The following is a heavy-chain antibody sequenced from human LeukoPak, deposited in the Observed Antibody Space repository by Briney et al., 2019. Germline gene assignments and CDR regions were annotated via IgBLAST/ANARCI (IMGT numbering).Heavy chain of an antibody. CDR2: ISSSSSYI. V-gene: IGHV3-21*06. J-gene: IGHJ4*02. CDR1: RFTFSSYS. D-gene: IGHD2-15*01. CDR3: ARGPISVVAALGIFDY. Sequence: GGSLRLSCAASRFTFSSYSMNWVRQAPGKGLEWVSSISSSSSYIYYADSVKGRFTFSRDNAKNSLYLQMNSLRAEDTAMYYCARGPISVVAALGIFDYWGQGTLVTVSS.